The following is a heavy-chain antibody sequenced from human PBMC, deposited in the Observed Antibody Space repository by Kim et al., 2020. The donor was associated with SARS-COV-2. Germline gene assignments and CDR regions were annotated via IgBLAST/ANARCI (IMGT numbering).Heavy chain of an antibody. CDR2: INHSGST. V-gene: IGHV4-34*01. Sequence: SETLSLTCAVYGGSFSGYYWSWIRQPPGKGLEWIGEINHSGSTNYNPSLKSRVTISVDTSKNQFSLKLSSVTAADTAVYYCARFGLAARGFDYWGQGTLV. CDR1: GGSFSGYY. J-gene: IGHJ4*02. CDR3: ARFGLAARGFDY. D-gene: IGHD6-6*01.